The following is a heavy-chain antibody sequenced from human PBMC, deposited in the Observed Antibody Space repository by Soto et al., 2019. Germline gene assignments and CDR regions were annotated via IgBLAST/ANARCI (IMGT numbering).Heavy chain of an antibody. J-gene: IGHJ6*02. Sequence: SETLSLTCAVYGGSFSGYYWSWIRQPPGKGLEWIGEINHSGSTNYNPSLKSRVTISVDTSKNQFSLKLSSVTAADTAVYYCARGSLLWFGELLYYYYGMDVWGQGTTVTVS. D-gene: IGHD3-10*01. V-gene: IGHV4-34*01. CDR1: GGSFSGYY. CDR3: ARGSLLWFGELLYYYYGMDV. CDR2: INHSGST.